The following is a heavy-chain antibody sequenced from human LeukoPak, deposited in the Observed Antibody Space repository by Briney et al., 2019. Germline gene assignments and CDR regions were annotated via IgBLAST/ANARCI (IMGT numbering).Heavy chain of an antibody. CDR3: AREGSSSWYGYYYYGMDV. Sequence: GGSLRLSCAASGFTFSSYSMNWVRQAPGKGLEWVSSISSSSSYIYYADSVKGRFTISRDNAKNSLYLQMNSLRAEDTAVYYCAREGSSSWYGYYYYGMDVWGQGTTVTVSS. D-gene: IGHD6-13*01. J-gene: IGHJ6*02. V-gene: IGHV3-21*01. CDR2: ISSSSSYI. CDR1: GFTFSSYS.